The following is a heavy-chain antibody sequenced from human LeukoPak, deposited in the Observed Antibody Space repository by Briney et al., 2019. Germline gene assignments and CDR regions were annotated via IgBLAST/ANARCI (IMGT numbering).Heavy chain of an antibody. Sequence: KPSETLSLTCTVSGGSISSYYWSWIRQPPGKGLEWIGYIYYSGSTNYNPSLKSRVTISVDTSKNQFSLKLSSVTAADTAVYYCARVGGYNEIFDYWGQGTLVTVSP. CDR1: GGSISSYY. CDR3: ARVGGYNEIFDY. D-gene: IGHD5-24*01. CDR2: IYYSGST. V-gene: IGHV4-59*01. J-gene: IGHJ4*02.